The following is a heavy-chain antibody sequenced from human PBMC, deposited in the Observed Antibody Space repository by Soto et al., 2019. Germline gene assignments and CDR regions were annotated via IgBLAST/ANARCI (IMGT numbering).Heavy chain of an antibody. Sequence: PSETLSLTCTVSGGSISSSSYYWGWIRQPPGKGLEWIGSIYYSGSTYYNPSLKSRVTISVDTSKNQFSLKLSSVTAADTAVYYCARQSPHYDFWCGYYKGRYFDYWGQGTLVTVSS. J-gene: IGHJ4*02. V-gene: IGHV4-39*01. CDR1: GGSISSSSYY. D-gene: IGHD3-3*01. CDR2: IYYSGST. CDR3: ARQSPHYDFWCGYYKGRYFDY.